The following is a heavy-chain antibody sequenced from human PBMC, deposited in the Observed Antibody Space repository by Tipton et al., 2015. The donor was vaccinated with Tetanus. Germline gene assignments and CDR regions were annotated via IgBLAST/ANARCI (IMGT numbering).Heavy chain of an antibody. V-gene: IGHV4-39*02. CDR1: GGSISSSSYY. D-gene: IGHD2-2*01. CDR2: IYYSGST. Sequence: LRLSCTVSGGSISSSSYYWGWIRQPPGKGLEWIGSIYYSGSTYYNPSLKSRVTISVDTSKSQFSLKLSSVTAADTAVYYCARDYVPAANYYYYYGMDVWGQGTTVTVSS. J-gene: IGHJ6*02. CDR3: ARDYVPAANYYYYYGMDV.